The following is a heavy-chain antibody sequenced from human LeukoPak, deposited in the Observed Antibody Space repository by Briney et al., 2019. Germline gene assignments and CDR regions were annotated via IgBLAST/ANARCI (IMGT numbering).Heavy chain of an antibody. J-gene: IGHJ4*02. CDR2: ISSDGSDV. V-gene: IGHV3-74*01. D-gene: IGHD3-22*01. CDR1: GFNFVSQW. Sequence: AGSLRLSCAASGFNFVSQWIHWVRQAPGKGLFWVARISSDGSDVRYADSVKGRLTISRDNRKNMVYLQMNSLRADDTAVYYCAKHYDGLGSFDSWGKGTLVNVSS. CDR3: AKHYDGLGSFDS.